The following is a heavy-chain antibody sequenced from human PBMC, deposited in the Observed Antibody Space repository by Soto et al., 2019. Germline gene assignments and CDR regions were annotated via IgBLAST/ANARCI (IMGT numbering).Heavy chain of an antibody. CDR3: ARRARPDFYYMDV. D-gene: IGHD6-6*01. V-gene: IGHV3-64*01. Sequence: EVQLAESGGGLAQPGGSLRLSCAASGFTLSGYAMDWVRQAPGKGLEYVSGISSNGVGTDYANSVQGRFTISRDNSKNTVYLQMGSLRHEDMAVYYCARRARPDFYYMDVWGKGTTVTVSS. J-gene: IGHJ6*03. CDR1: GFTLSGYA. CDR2: ISSNGVGT.